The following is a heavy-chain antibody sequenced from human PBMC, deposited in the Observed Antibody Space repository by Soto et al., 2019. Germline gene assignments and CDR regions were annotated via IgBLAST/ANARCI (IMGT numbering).Heavy chain of an antibody. CDR3: ARAGEQQLVLWYFDY. Sequence: PGGSLRLSCAASGFTVSSNYMSWVRXAXGKGLEWVSAIYSGGSTYYADSVKGRFTISRDNSKNTLYLQMNSLRAEDTAVYYCARAGEQQLVLWYFDYWGQGTLVTVSS. V-gene: IGHV3-53*01. D-gene: IGHD6-13*01. CDR2: IYSGGST. CDR1: GFTVSSNY. J-gene: IGHJ4*02.